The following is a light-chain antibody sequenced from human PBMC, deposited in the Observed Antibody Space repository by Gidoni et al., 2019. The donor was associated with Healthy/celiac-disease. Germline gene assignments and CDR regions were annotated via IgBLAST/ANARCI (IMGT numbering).Light chain of an antibody. V-gene: IGKV3-20*01. CDR3: QQYGSSPQWT. J-gene: IGKJ1*01. CDR1: QSVSSSY. CDR2: GAS. Sequence: IGLTQAPGTLSLSPGERATLSCRASQSVSSSYLAWYQQKPGQAPRLLIYGASSRATGIPDRFSGSGSGTDFTLTISRLEPEDFAVYYCQQYGSSPQWTFGQGTKVEIK.